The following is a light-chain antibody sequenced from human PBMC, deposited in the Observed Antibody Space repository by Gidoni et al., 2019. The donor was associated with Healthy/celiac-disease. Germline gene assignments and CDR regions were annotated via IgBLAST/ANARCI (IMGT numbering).Light chain of an antibody. Sequence: DIQLAQSPSSLSASVGDRVTITCQASQDISNYLDWYQQKPGKAPKLLIYAASTLETGVPSRFSGSGSGTDFTFTISSLQPEDIATYYCQQYDNPPLTFGGGTKVEIK. V-gene: IGKV1-33*01. CDR3: QQYDNPPLT. CDR1: QDISNY. CDR2: AAS. J-gene: IGKJ4*01.